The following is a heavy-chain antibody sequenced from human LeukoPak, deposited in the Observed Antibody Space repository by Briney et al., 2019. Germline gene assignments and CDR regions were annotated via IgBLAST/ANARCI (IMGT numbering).Heavy chain of an antibody. CDR2: IYHSGTT. V-gene: IGHV4-38-2*02. Sequence: PSETLSLTCTVSGYSISSGYWAWIRQSPGKGPEWIASIYHSGTTYSNPSLQSRVTLSIDTSKNQFSLKVTSLTAADTAVYYCARDPALTFNWFDLWGQGTLVSVS. CDR1: GYSISSGY. D-gene: IGHD2-21*02. CDR3: ARDPALTFNWFDL. J-gene: IGHJ5*02.